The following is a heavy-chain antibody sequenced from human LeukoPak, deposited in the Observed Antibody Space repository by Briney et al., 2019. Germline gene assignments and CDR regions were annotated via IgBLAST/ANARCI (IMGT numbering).Heavy chain of an antibody. D-gene: IGHD6-19*01. CDR2: INPNSGGT. V-gene: IGHV1-2*02. J-gene: IGHJ3*02. Sequence: EASVKVSCKASGYTFTGYYMHWVRQAPGQGLEWMGWINPNSGGTNYAQKFQGRVTMTRDTSISTAYMELSRLRDDDTAVYYCAWPQAVAGAFGIWGQGTMVTVSS. CDR3: AWPQAVAGAFGI. CDR1: GYTFTGYY.